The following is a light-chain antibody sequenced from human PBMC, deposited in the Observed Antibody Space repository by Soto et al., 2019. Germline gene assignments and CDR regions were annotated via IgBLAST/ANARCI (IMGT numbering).Light chain of an antibody. Sequence: EIVLTQSPGTLSLSPGERATLSCRASASVSGSCLAWYQQKPGQAPRLLTYGASSRATGIPDRFSGSGSGTDFTLTISRLEPEDFAVYYCQQYGSSPFTFGPGTKVDIK. V-gene: IGKV3-20*01. J-gene: IGKJ3*01. CDR1: ASVSGSC. CDR3: QQYGSSPFT. CDR2: GAS.